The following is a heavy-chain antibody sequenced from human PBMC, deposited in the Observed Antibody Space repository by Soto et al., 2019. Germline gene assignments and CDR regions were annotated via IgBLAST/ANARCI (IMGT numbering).Heavy chain of an antibody. Sequence: QVQLVESGGGVVQPGKSLRLSCAAAGFIFRSYGVHWVRQAPGKGLEWVAVISHDGSTAYYADAVNGRFTISRENAKNTVYRTMSELRAEDKAVYYCATQGIEVAGTDYFDSWGQGALVTVAS. CDR2: ISHDGSTA. J-gene: IGHJ4*02. CDR1: GFIFRSYG. D-gene: IGHD6-19*01. V-gene: IGHV3-30*03. CDR3: ATQGIEVAGTDYFDS.